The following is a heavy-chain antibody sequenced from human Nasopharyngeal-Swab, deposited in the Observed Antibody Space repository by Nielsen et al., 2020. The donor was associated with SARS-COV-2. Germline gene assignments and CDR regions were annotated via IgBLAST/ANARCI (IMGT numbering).Heavy chain of an antibody. CDR1: GFTFSSYA. CDR3: ARAGYCSGGSCWGYFDY. D-gene: IGHD2-15*01. J-gene: IGHJ4*02. V-gene: IGHV3-30*04. CDR2: ISYDGSNK. Sequence: GASLKISCAASGFTFSSYAMHWVRQAPGKGLEWVAVISYDGSNKYYADSVKGRFTISRDNSKNTLYLQMNSLRAEDTAVYYCARAGYCSGGSCWGYFDYWGQGTLVTVSS.